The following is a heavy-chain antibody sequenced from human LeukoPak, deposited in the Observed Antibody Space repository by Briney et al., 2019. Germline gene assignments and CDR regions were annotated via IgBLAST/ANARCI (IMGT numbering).Heavy chain of an antibody. CDR2: IYHSGST. D-gene: IGHD5-24*01. V-gene: IGHV4-4*02. CDR1: GGSISSSNW. Sequence: SGTLSLTCAVSGGSISSSNWWSWVRQPPGKGLEWIGEIYHSGSTNYNPSLKSRVTISVDTSKNQFSLKLSSVTAADTAVYYCARHGDGYKLGGLGYWGQGTLVTVSS. J-gene: IGHJ4*02. CDR3: ARHGDGYKLGGLGY.